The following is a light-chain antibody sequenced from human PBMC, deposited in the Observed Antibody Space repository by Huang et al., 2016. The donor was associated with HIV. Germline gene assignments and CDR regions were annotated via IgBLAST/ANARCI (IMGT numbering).Light chain of an antibody. V-gene: IGKV1-5*03. Sequence: IQLTQSPSTLTASVGDRVTITCRARLSVSRWLAWYQQKPGKAPRLLIYEASSLASGVPSRFSGSGSETEFTLTISTLQPDDSATYYCQQYNLYSFTFGQGTKLEIK. CDR1: LSVSRW. CDR3: QQYNLYSFT. CDR2: EAS. J-gene: IGKJ2*01.